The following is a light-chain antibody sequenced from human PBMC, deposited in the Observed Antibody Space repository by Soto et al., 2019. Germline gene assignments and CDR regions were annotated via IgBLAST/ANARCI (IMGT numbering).Light chain of an antibody. J-gene: IGKJ1*01. CDR1: QSISTNY. V-gene: IGKV3-20*01. CDR2: GAS. CDR3: QHYGTSPTWT. Sequence: EIVLTQSLVTLSLSPGETATLSCRASQSISTNYLAWYQQKPGQAPRPLIFGASSRASGIPGRFSGSGSGTDFTLTISRLEPEDFAVYYCQHYGTSPTWTFGQGTKVEIK.